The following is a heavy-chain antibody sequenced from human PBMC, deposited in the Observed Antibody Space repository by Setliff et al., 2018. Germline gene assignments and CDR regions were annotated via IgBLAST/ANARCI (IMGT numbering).Heavy chain of an antibody. D-gene: IGHD4-4*01. Sequence: SQTLSLTCAVSGGSIRGFYWNWIRQPPGKELEWIGRIYNSGTTNYNPSLKSRVTISADTSNNSFSLNLFSVTAADTAVYYCAGRDYSGGDSWGHGTLVTVSS. V-gene: IGHV4-4*08. CDR1: GGSIRGFY. J-gene: IGHJ5*01. CDR2: IYNSGTT. CDR3: AGRDYSGGDS.